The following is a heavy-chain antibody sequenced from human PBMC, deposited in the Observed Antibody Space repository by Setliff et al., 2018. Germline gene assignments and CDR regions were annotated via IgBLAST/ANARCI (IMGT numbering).Heavy chain of an antibody. V-gene: IGHV2-26*01. J-gene: IGHJ4*02. D-gene: IGHD3-16*02. CDR3: ARFYYDYVWGSYRYTYFDY. CDR1: GFSLSNARMG. Sequence: SGPTLVNPTETLTLTCTVSGFSLSNARMGVNWIRQPPGKALEWLAHIFSNDEKSYSTSLKSRLTISKDTSKSQVVLTMTDMDPVDTATYYCARFYYDYVWGSYRYTYFDYWGQGTLVTAPQ. CDR2: IFSNDEK.